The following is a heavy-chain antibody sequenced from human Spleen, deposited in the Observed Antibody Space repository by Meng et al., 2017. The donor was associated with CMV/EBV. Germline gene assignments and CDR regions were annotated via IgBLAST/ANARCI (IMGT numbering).Heavy chain of an antibody. CDR2: INPSSGST. Sequence: QVQLVQSVAEVKKPGSSVKVSCKTFGATFSSQSITWVRQAPGQGLEWMGIINPSSGSTSYAQKFQVRVSMTRDTSTSTVYMELSSLRSEDTAVYYCARDGLGNYYYGYWGQGTLVTVSS. J-gene: IGHJ4*02. V-gene: IGHV1-46*01. D-gene: IGHD3/OR15-3a*01. CDR3: ARDGLGNYYYGY. CDR1: GATFSSQS.